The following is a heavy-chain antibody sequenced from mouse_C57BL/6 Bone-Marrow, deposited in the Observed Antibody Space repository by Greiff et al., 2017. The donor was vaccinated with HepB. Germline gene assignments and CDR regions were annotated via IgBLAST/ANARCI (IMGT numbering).Heavy chain of an antibody. J-gene: IGHJ1*03. V-gene: IGHV1-9*01. CDR3: ARADGYYGYIDV. Sequence: VQLQQSGAEPMKPGASVKLSCKATGYTFTGYWLEWVKQRPGHGLEWIGEILPGSGNTNYNEKFKGKATFTADTSSNTAYMQLSSLTTEDSAIYYCARADGYYGYIDVWGTGTTVTVSS. D-gene: IGHD2-3*01. CDR2: ILPGSGNT. CDR1: GYTFTGYW.